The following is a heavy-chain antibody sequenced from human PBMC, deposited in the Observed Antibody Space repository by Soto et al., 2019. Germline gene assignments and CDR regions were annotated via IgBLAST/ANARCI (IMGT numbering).Heavy chain of an antibody. V-gene: IGHV4-59*01. J-gene: IGHJ6*03. D-gene: IGHD3-9*01. CDR2: IYYSGST. CDR3: ARDTGAYYDILTGYYKDYYYMDV. CDR1: GGSISSYY. Sequence: QVQLQESGPGLVKPSETLSLTCTVSGGSISSYYWSWIRQPPGKGLEWIGYIYYSGSTNYNPSLKSRVPISVDTSKNQFSLKLSSVTAADTAVYYCARDTGAYYDILTGYYKDYYYMDVWGKGTTVTVSS.